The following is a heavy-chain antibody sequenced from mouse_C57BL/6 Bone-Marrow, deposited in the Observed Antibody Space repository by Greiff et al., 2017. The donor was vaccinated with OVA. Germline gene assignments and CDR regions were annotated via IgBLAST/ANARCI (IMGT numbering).Heavy chain of an antibody. V-gene: IGHV1-64*01. J-gene: IGHJ2*01. D-gene: IGHD1-1*01. CDR2: IHPNSGST. CDR3: AREDYYGKNY. CDR1: GYTFTSYW. Sequence: QVQLQQPGAELVKPGASVKLSCKASGYTFTSYWMPWVKQRPGQGLEWIGMIHPNSGSTNYNEKFKSKATLTVDKSSSTAYMQLSSLTSEDSAVYYCAREDYYGKNYGGQGTTLTVSS.